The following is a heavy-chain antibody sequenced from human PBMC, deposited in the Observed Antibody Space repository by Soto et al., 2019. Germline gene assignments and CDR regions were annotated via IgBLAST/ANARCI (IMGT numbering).Heavy chain of an antibody. V-gene: IGHV2-5*02. Sequence: QITLKESGPTLVKPTQTLTLTCTFSGFSLSTSGVGVGWIRQPPGKALEWLALIYWDDDKRYNPSLKSRLTITKDTSKNQVVLTMTNMDPVDTATYYCAHRSYYDSSGYAYFDYWGQGTLVTVSS. D-gene: IGHD3-22*01. CDR1: GFSLSTSGVG. CDR3: AHRSYYDSSGYAYFDY. CDR2: IYWDDDK. J-gene: IGHJ4*02.